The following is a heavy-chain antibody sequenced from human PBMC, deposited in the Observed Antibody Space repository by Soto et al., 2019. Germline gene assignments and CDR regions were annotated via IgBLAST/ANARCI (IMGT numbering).Heavy chain of an antibody. CDR3: ARDPAIVVVTAGDY. CDR1: DDSISSRG. J-gene: IGHJ4*02. V-gene: IGHV3-21*01. Sequence: VQLQESGPGLVKPSGTLSLTCVVSDDSISSRGWWGWVRQAPGKGLEWVSSISSSSSYIYYADSVKGRFTISRDNAKNSLYLQMNSLRAEDTAVYYCARDPAIVVVTAGDYWGQGTLVTVSS. D-gene: IGHD2-21*02. CDR2: ISSSSSYI.